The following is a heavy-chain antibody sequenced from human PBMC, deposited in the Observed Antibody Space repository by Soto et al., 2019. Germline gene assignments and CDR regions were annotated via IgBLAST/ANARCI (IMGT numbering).Heavy chain of an antibody. D-gene: IGHD6-19*01. Sequence: ASVKVSCKASGGTFSSYAISWVRQAPGQGLEWMGGIIPIFGTANYAQKFQGRVTITADESTSTAYMELSSLRSEDTAVYYCARGHQGIAGDGYFDYWGQGTLVTVSS. CDR1: GGTFSSYA. CDR2: IIPIFGTA. V-gene: IGHV1-69*13. J-gene: IGHJ4*02. CDR3: ARGHQGIAGDGYFDY.